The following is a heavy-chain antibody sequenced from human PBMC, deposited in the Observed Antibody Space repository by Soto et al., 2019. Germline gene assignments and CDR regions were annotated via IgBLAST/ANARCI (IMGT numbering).Heavy chain of an antibody. V-gene: IGHV3-7*03. CDR3: ARVLLYSASGRGWFDP. Sequence: PGGSLRLSCAASGFTFSKFWMSWVRQAPGKGLEWVANIKQDGSQKYYVDSVKGRFTISRDKAKNSLYLQMNSLTADDTAVYYCARVLLYSASGRGWFDPWGQGNLVNVYS. J-gene: IGHJ5*02. CDR1: GFTFSKFW. D-gene: IGHD2-2*02. CDR2: IKQDGSQK.